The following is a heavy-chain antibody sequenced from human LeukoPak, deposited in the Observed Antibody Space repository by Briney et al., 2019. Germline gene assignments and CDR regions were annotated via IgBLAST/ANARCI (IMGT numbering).Heavy chain of an antibody. V-gene: IGHV3-48*01. CDR2: ISSSSSTI. Sequence: GGSLRLSCAASGFTFSSYEMNWVRQAPGKGLEWVSYISSSSSTIYYADSVKGRFTISRDNAKNSLYLQMNSLRAEDTAVYYCARTPLGYCSSTSCYDGYYYMDVWGKGTTVTVSS. CDR3: ARTPLGYCSSTSCYDGYYYMDV. CDR1: GFTFSSYE. D-gene: IGHD2-2*01. J-gene: IGHJ6*03.